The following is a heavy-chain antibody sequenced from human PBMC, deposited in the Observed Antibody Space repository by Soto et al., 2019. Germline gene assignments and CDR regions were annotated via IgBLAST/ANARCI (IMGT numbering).Heavy chain of an antibody. CDR2: IIPIFGTA. CDR1: GGTFSSYA. D-gene: IGHD3-9*01. J-gene: IGHJ3*02. CDR3: ARVVDYDILTGQKGDAFDI. V-gene: IGHV1-69*13. Sequence: SVKVSCKASGGTFSSYAISWVRQAPGQGLEWMGGIIPIFGTADYAQKFQGRVTITADESTSTAYMELSSLRSEDTAVYYCARVVDYDILTGQKGDAFDIWGQGTMVTVSS.